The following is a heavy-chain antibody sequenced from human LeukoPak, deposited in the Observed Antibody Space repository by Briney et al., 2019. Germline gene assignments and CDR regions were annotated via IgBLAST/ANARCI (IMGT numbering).Heavy chain of an antibody. J-gene: IGHJ5*02. V-gene: IGHV4-34*01. CDR3: ARGGYSKVWFDP. CDR2: INHSGST. Sequence: SETLSLTCAVCGGSFSGYYWSWIRQPPGKGLEWIGEINHSGSTNYNPSLKSRVTISVDTSKNQFSLKLSSVTAADTAVYYCARGGYSKVWFDPWGQGTLVTVSS. D-gene: IGHD4-11*01. CDR1: GGSFSGYY.